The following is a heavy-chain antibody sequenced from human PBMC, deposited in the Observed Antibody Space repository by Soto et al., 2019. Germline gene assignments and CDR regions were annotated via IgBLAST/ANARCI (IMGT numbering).Heavy chain of an antibody. CDR3: AKVGQGWFGELLSFRWFDP. V-gene: IGHV3-23*01. CDR2: ISGSGGST. CDR1: GFTFSSYA. Sequence: GGSLRLSCAASGFTFSSYAMSWVRQAPGKGLEWVSAISGSGGSTYYADSVKGRFTSSRDNSKNTLYLQMNSLRAEDTAVYYCAKVGQGWFGELLSFRWFDPWGQGTLVTVSS. J-gene: IGHJ5*02. D-gene: IGHD3-10*01.